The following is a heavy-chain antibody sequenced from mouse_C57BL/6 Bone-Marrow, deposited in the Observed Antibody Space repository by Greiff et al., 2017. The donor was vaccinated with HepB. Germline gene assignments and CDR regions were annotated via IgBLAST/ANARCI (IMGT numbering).Heavy chain of an antibody. CDR3: ITTVVATNWYFDV. CDR1: GYTFTDYE. CDR2: IDPETGGT. V-gene: IGHV1-15*01. J-gene: IGHJ1*03. Sequence: VQLQQSGAELVRPGASVTLSCKASGYTFTDYEMHWVKQTPVHGLEWIGAIDPETGGTAYNQKFKGKAILTADKSSSTAYMELRSLTSEDSAVYDCITTVVATNWYFDVWGTGTTVTVSS. D-gene: IGHD1-1*01.